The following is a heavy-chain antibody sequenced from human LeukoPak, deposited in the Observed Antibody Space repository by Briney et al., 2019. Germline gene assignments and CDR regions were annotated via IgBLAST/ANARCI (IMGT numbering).Heavy chain of an antibody. V-gene: IGHV1-18*01. CDR2: ISAYNGNT. Sequence: ASVKVSCKASGYTFTSYGISWVRQAPGQGLEWMGWISAYNGNTNYAQKLQGRVTMTTDTSTSTAYTELRSLRSDDTAVYYCARIQIMITFGGVIVSDADFDYWGQGTLVTVSS. D-gene: IGHD3-16*02. CDR3: ARIQIMITFGGVIVSDADFDY. CDR1: GYTFTSYG. J-gene: IGHJ4*02.